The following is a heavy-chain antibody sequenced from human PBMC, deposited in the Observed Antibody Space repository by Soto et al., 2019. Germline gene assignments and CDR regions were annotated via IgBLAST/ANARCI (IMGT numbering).Heavy chain of an antibody. J-gene: IGHJ5*02. D-gene: IGHD6-13*01. CDR3: ARESYSSSWSRYWFDP. V-gene: IGHV1-69*12. Sequence: QVQLVQSGAEVKKPGSSVKVSCKASGGTFSSYAISWVRQAPGQGLEWMGGIIPIIGQANYAQKFQGRVTITADESTSAVYIELSSLRFEDTAVYCCARESYSSSWSRYWFDPWGQGSLVTVSS. CDR1: GGTFSSYA. CDR2: IIPIIGQA.